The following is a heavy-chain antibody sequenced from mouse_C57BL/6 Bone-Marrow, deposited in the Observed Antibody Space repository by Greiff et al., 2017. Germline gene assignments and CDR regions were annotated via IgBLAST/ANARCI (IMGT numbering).Heavy chain of an antibody. CDR1: GFSLTSYG. D-gene: IGHD1-1*01. J-gene: IGHJ4*01. V-gene: IGHV2-6-1*01. Sequence: VQLQESGPGLVAPSQSLSITCTVSGFSLTSYGVHWVRQPPGKGLEWLVVIWSDGSTTYNSALKSRLSISKDNSKSQVFLKMNSLQTDDTAMYYCARHFGITTVVATDYAMDYWGQGTSVTVSS. CDR2: IWSDGST. CDR3: ARHFGITTVVATDYAMDY.